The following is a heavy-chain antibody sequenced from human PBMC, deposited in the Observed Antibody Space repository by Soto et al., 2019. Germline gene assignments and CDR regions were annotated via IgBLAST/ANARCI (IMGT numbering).Heavy chain of an antibody. CDR1: GFTFSSFP. V-gene: IGHV3-23*01. CDR3: AKDRATGTFRSGRDV. J-gene: IGHJ6*02. CDR2: ISGSGGTT. D-gene: IGHD1-1*01. Sequence: EVQLLESGGGLVQPGGSLRLSCAASGFTFSSFPMNWVRQAPGKVLEWVSAISGSGGTTYYADSVKGRFTISRDNSRNTLYLLMNSLRAEDTAVYYCAKDRATGTFRSGRDVWGQGTTVTVSS.